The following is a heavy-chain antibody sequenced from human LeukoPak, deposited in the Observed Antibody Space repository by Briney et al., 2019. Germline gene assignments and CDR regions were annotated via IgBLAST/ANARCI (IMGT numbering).Heavy chain of an antibody. CDR3: ARDQEGGHDY. D-gene: IGHD6-25*01. CDR2: IIPILGIA. Sequence: GASVKVSCKASGGTFSSYAISWVRQAPGQGLEWMGRIIPILGIANYAQKSQGRVTITADKSTSTAYMELSSLRSEDTAVYYCARDQEGGHDYWGQGTLVTVSS. CDR1: GGTFSSYA. V-gene: IGHV1-69*04. J-gene: IGHJ4*02.